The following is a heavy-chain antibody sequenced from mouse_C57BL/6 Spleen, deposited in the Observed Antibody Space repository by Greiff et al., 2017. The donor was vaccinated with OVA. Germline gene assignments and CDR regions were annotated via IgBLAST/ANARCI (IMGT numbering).Heavy chain of an antibody. CDR1: GFTFSDYY. Sequence: EVHLVESEGGLVQPGSSMKLSCTASGFTFSDYYMAWVRQVPEKGLEWVANINYDGSSTYYLDSLKSRFIISRDNAKNILYLQMSSLKSEDTATYYCARASLNWVFDYWGQGTTLTVSS. D-gene: IGHD4-1*01. CDR2: INYDGSST. CDR3: ARASLNWVFDY. V-gene: IGHV5-16*01. J-gene: IGHJ2*01.